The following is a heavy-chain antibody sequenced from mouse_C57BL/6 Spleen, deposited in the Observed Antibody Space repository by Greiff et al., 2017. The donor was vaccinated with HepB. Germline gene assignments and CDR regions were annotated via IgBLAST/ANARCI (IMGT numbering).Heavy chain of an antibody. D-gene: IGHD2-2*01. J-gene: IGHJ3*01. CDR2: IHPSDSDT. V-gene: IGHV1-74*01. Sequence: QVQLQQPGAELVKPGASVKVSCKASGYTFTSYWMHWVKQRPGQGLEWIGRIHPSDSDTNYNQKFKGKATLTVDKSSSTAYMELRSLTSEDSAVYYCTRDSTMVMRFAYWGQGTLVTVSA. CDR3: TRDSTMVMRFAY. CDR1: GYTFTSYW.